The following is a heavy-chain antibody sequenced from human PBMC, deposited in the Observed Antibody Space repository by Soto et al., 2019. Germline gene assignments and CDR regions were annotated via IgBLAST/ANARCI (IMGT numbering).Heavy chain of an antibody. J-gene: IGHJ6*02. CDR1: GGSISSGDYY. CDR2: VHYTGNT. Sequence: KASETLSLTCTVSGGSISSGDYYWSWIRQSPGKGLEWIGCVHYTGNTYHNPSLKSRVAISVDTSKNQFSLKLRSVTAADTAVYYCARDHCRGGSRDYGMDVWGQGTTVTVSS. D-gene: IGHD2-15*01. CDR3: ARDHCRGGSRDYGMDV. V-gene: IGHV4-30-4*01.